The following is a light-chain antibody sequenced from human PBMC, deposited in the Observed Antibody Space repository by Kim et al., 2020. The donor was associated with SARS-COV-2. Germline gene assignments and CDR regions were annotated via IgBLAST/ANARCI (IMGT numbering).Light chain of an antibody. CDR1: ALPKQY. Sequence: SVSQGQTARITCSGDALPKQYAYWYQQKPGQAPRLVIYKDSERPSGIPERFSGSSSGTTVTLTISGVQAEDEADYCCQSGDSSDTVLGGGTKLTV. CDR2: KDS. CDR3: QSGDSSDTV. J-gene: IGLJ2*01. V-gene: IGLV3-25*03.